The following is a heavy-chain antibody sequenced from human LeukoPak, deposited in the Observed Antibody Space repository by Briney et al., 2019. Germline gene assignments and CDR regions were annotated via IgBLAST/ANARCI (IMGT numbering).Heavy chain of an antibody. CDR2: IWSDGSNR. V-gene: IGHV3-33*06. J-gene: IGHJ4*02. CDR3: AKDAQRGFDYSNSLDN. Sequence: GTSLRLSCATSGFTFSHYGMHWVRQAPGKGREWVAVIWSDGSNRYYGDPVKGRFTISRDNFQRTVYLQMNSLRAEDTAVYYCAKDAQRGFDYSNSLDNWGQGTLVTVSS. D-gene: IGHD4-11*01. CDR1: GFTFSHYG.